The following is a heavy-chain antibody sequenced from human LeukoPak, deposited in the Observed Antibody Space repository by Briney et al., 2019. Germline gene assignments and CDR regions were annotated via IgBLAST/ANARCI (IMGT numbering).Heavy chain of an antibody. CDR1: GFTFDDYA. J-gene: IGHJ6*04. V-gene: IGHV3-9*03. D-gene: IGHD2-8*01. CDR3: AEGRSPLMAGALDV. CDR2: ISWNSGSI. Sequence: PGGSLRLSCAASGFTFDDYAMHWVRQAPGKGLEWVSGISWNSGSIGYADSVKGRFTISRDNAKNSLYLQMNSLRAEDMALHYCAEGRSPLMAGALDVWGKGTTVTVSS.